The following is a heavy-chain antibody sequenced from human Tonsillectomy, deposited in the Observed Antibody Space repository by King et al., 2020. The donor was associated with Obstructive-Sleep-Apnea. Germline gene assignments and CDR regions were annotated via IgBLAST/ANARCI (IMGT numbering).Heavy chain of an antibody. J-gene: IGHJ4*02. D-gene: IGHD4-17*01. Sequence: QLQESGPGLVKPSGTLSLTCAVSGGSIINTNWWTWVRQPPGKGLEFIGQIYHSGTTNYNPSLRSRVTISVDKSKNPFSLKLRFVTAADTAVYYCARTTYGDYALDYWGQGTLVTVSS. CDR3: ARTTYGDYALDY. V-gene: IGHV4-4*02. CDR1: GGSIINTNW. CDR2: IYHSGTT.